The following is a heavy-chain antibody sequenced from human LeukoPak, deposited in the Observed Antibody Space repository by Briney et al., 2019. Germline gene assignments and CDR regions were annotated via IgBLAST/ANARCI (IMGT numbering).Heavy chain of an antibody. CDR3: ARVSSPFRDGYNYILDY. Sequence: ASVKVSCKASGYTFTGYYMHWVRQAPGQGLEWMASINPNSGDTNYAQTIKGRVTMTRDTSISTAYMELSRLRSDDTAVYYCARVSSPFRDGYNYILDYWGQGTLVTVSS. D-gene: IGHD5-24*01. CDR1: GYTFTGYY. CDR2: INPNSGDT. V-gene: IGHV1-2*02. J-gene: IGHJ4*02.